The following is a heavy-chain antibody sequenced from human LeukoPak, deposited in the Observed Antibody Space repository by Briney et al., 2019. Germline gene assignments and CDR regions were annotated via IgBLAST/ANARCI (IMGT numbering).Heavy chain of an antibody. CDR3: ARYWGSSYYYYYMDV. CDR2: INHSGST. J-gene: IGHJ6*03. CDR1: GGSFSGYY. V-gene: IGHV4-34*01. Sequence: PETLSLTCAVYGGSFSGYYWGWIRQPPGKGLEWIGEINHSGSTNYNPSLKSRVTISVDTPKNQFSLKLSSVTAADTAVYYCARYWGSSYYYYYMDVWGKGTTVTVSS. D-gene: IGHD6-6*01.